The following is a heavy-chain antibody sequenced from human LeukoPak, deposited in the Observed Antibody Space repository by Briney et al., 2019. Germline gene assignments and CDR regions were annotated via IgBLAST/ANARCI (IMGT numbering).Heavy chain of an antibody. V-gene: IGHV4-38-2*02. CDR1: GYSITSGYY. Sequence: NSSETLSLTCTVSGYSITSGYYWGWIRQPSGKGLEWIGSIYHSGSTFYNPSLKSRVTISIDTSKNQFSLKLNSVTAADTAVYYCAREYFSANYFFYYMDVWGTGTTVTVSS. CDR2: IYHSGST. J-gene: IGHJ6*03. CDR3: AREYFSANYFFYYMDV. D-gene: IGHD3-3*01.